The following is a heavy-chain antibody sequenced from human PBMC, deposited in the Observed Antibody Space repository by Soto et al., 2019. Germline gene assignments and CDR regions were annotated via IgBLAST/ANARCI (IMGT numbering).Heavy chain of an antibody. J-gene: IGHJ4*02. CDR2: IYYIGNT. V-gene: IGHV4-39*01. Sequence: SETLSLTCTVSGGSISGSTYYWGWIRQPPGKGREWIGSIYYIGNTNYNPSLMSRVTMSVDTSRNQFSLKLSSVTAADTALYYCSRHQTDNYGSGSPFDYWGQGTLVTVSS. D-gene: IGHD3-10*01. CDR1: GGSISGSTYY. CDR3: SRHQTDNYGSGSPFDY.